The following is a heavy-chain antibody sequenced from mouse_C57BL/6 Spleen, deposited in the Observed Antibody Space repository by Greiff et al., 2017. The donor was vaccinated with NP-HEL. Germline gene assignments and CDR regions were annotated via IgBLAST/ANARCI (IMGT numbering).Heavy chain of an antibody. CDR1: GYTFTSYW. CDR2: IYPGNSDT. V-gene: IGHV1-5*01. J-gene: IGHJ2*01. Sequence: DVKLVESGTVLARPGASVKMSCKTSGYTFTSYWMHWVKQRPGQGLEWIGAIYPGNSDTSYNQKFKGKAKLTAVTSASTAYMELSSLTNEDSAVYYCANYGNSWNCFDYWGQGTTLTVSS. D-gene: IGHD1-1*01. CDR3: ANYGNSWNCFDY.